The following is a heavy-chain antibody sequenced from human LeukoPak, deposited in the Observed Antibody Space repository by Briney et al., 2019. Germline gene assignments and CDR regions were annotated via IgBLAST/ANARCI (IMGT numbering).Heavy chain of an antibody. Sequence: GASLKISCKGSGYKFSNYWIAWVRQMPGKGLDYMGVVYPDDSDTIYSPSFQGHVTISVDRSINTAYLQWSSLNVSDTAMYYCARLLTTYFDFWGQGTLVTVS. V-gene: IGHV5-51*01. CDR1: GYKFSNYW. CDR3: ARLLTTYFDF. D-gene: IGHD4/OR15-4a*01. CDR2: VYPDDSDT. J-gene: IGHJ4*02.